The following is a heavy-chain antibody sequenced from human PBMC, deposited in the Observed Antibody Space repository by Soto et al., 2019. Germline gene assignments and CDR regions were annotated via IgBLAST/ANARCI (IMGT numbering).Heavy chain of an antibody. Sequence: EVQLVESGGGLVQPGGSLRLSCAASGFTFSSYDMHWVRQATGKGLEWVSAIGTAGDTYYPGSVKGRFTISRENAKNSLYLQMNSLRAEDTAVYYCARAAGITMVRGVLYGMDVWGQGTTVTVSS. CDR3: ARAAGITMVRGVLYGMDV. V-gene: IGHV3-13*01. J-gene: IGHJ6*02. CDR2: IGTAGDT. D-gene: IGHD3-10*01. CDR1: GFTFSSYD.